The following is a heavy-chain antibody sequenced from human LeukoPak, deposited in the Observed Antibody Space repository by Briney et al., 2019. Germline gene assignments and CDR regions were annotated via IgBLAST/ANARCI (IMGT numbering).Heavy chain of an antibody. Sequence: ASVKVSCKASGYTFTSYYMHWVRQAPGQGLEWMGIINPSGGSTSYAQKFQGRVTMTRDTSTSTVYMELRSLTSDDTAVYYCARDPGSTDYWGQGTLVTVSS. CDR3: ARDPGSTDY. CDR1: GYTFTSYY. CDR2: INPSGGST. V-gene: IGHV1-46*01. J-gene: IGHJ4*02.